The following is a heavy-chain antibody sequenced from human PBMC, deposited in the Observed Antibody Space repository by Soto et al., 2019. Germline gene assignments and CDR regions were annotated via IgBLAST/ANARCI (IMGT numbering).Heavy chain of an antibody. CDR3: ARTDAYNSSFFDS. CDR2: IYHTGRT. V-gene: IGHV4-31*03. CDR1: GDSVNSAY. D-gene: IGHD6-6*01. J-gene: IGHJ4*02. Sequence: QVQLQEMGPGLVKPSQTLTITCSVSGDSVNSAYWSWIRQLPGKGLEWMGNIYHTGRTFYNPSLKSRGAISIDTSQPLFSLKVRSVTAADTAVYYCARTDAYNSSFFDSWGQGTVVTVSS.